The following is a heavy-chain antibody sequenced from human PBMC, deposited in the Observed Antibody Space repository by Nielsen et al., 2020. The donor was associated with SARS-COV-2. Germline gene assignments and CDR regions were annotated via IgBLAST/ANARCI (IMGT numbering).Heavy chain of an antibody. CDR1: GYTFTSYG. CDR3: ARVFRGQNYYYYMDV. V-gene: IGHV1-18*01. J-gene: IGHJ6*03. CDR2: ISAYNGNT. D-gene: IGHD3-10*01. Sequence: ASVKVSCKASGYTFTSYGISWVRQAPGQGLEWMGWISAYNGNTNYAQKLQGRVTMTTDTSTSTAYMELRSLRSDDTAVYYCARVFRGQNYYYYMDVWGTSTTVTVSS.